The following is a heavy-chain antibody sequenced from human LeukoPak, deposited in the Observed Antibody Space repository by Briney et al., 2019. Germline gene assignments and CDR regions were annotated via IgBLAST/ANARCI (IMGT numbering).Heavy chain of an antibody. V-gene: IGHV4-4*07. CDR1: GGSISSYY. D-gene: IGHD3-22*01. CDR3: ARVGQDSTGYYRIFDY. Sequence: SETLSLTCTVAGGSISSYYWSWIRQPAGKGLEWIGRIYSSGSTNYNPSLKSRVTISVDKSKNQFSLKLTSVTAADTAVYYCARVGQDSTGYYRIFDYWGQGTLVTVSS. J-gene: IGHJ4*02. CDR2: IYSSGST.